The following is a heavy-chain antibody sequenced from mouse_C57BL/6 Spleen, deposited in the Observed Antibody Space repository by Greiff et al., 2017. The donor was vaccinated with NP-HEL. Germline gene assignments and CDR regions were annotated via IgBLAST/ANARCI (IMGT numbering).Heavy chain of an antibody. J-gene: IGHJ1*03. CDR2: ILPGSGST. Sequence: QVQLQQSGAELMKPGASVKLSCKASGFTFTGYWLEWVKQRPGPGLEWIGVILPGSGSTNYNEKFKGKATFTADPSSNTAYMQLSSLTTDDSAIYYCARLKDYGYWYFDVWGTGTTVTVSS. V-gene: IGHV1-9*01. CDR1: GFTFTGYW. CDR3: ARLKDYGYWYFDV. D-gene: IGHD2-4*01.